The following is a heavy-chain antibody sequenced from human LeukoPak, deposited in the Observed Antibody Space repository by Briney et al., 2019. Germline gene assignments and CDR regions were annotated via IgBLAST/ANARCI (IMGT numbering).Heavy chain of an antibody. Sequence: ASVKVSCKASGYTFTSYDINWVRQATGQGLEWMGGIIPIFGTANYAQKFQGRVTITTDESTSTAYMELSSLRSEDTAVYCCARRTYGSGSYYNGDYYYYMDVWGKGTTVTVSS. J-gene: IGHJ6*03. CDR3: ARRTYGSGSYYNGDYYYYMDV. CDR1: GYTFTSYD. CDR2: IIPIFGTA. D-gene: IGHD3-10*01. V-gene: IGHV1-69*05.